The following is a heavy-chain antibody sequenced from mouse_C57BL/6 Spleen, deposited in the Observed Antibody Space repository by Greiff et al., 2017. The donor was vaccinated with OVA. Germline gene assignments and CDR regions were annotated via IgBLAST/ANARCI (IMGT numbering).Heavy chain of an antibody. CDR2: IYPGDGDT. CDR1: GYAFSSSW. CDR3: ARRSYYGSGLDY. Sequence: VKLLESGPELVKPGASVKISCKASGYAFSSSWMNWVKQRPGKGLEWIGRIYPGDGDTNYNGKFKGKATLTADKSSSTAYMQLSSLTSEDSAVYFCARRSYYGSGLDYWGQGTTLTVSS. J-gene: IGHJ2*01. V-gene: IGHV1-82*01. D-gene: IGHD1-1*01.